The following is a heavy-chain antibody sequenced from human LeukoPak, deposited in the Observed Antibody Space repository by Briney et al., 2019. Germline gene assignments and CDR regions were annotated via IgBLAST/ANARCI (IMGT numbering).Heavy chain of an antibody. CDR1: GYTFTSYA. V-gene: IGHV7-4-1*02. J-gene: IGHJ5*02. CDR3: ARGGTAMVTNWFDP. Sequence: ASVKVSCKASGYTFTSYAMNWVRQAPGQGLEWMGWINTNTGNPTYAQGFTGRFVFSLGTSVSTAYLQISSLKAEDTAVYYCARGGTAMVTNWFDPWGQGTLVTVSS. CDR2: INTNTGNP. D-gene: IGHD5-18*01.